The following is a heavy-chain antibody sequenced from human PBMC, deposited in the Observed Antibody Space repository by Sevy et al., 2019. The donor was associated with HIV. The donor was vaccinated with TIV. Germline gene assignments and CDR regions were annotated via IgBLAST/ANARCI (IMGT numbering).Heavy chain of an antibody. D-gene: IGHD6-19*01. Sequence: GGSLRLSCEASGFTFSSYGMHWVRQAPGKGLEWVAVISFDGSDKYYADAVKGRFTISRDNSKNTLYLQMNSLRAEDTSMYYCARDGITNGWYRGYYLDYWGQGALVTVSS. CDR2: ISFDGSDK. J-gene: IGHJ4*02. V-gene: IGHV3-30*19. CDR1: GFTFSSYG. CDR3: ARDGITNGWYRGYYLDY.